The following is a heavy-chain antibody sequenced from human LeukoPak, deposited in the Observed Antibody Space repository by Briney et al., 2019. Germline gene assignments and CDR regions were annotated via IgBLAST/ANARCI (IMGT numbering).Heavy chain of an antibody. Sequence: GGSLRLSCAASGFSFISYTLHWVRQAPVKGLEWVSAINGIGGSTFYADSVQGRFTISRDNSKNTLYLEMKSLRADGTAIYYCAKDFSPFGYFDYWGQGTLVTVSS. CDR2: INGIGGST. V-gene: IGHV3-23*01. CDR1: GFSFISYT. CDR3: AKDFSPFGYFDY. D-gene: IGHD3-16*01. J-gene: IGHJ4*02.